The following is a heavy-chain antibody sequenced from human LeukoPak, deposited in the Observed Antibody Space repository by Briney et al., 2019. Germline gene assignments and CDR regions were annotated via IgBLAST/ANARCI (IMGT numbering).Heavy chain of an antibody. CDR1: GFNFIDYS. D-gene: IGHD5-12*01. Sequence: GGSLRLSCAASGFNFIDYSMNWVRQAPGKGLEWISYIGISSGNTKYADSVKGRFTISRDKARNSLYLQMNSQRVEDTAVYYCARDHRYAYDNWGHGTLVNVSS. V-gene: IGHV3-48*01. CDR2: IGISSGNT. J-gene: IGHJ4*01. CDR3: ARDHRYAYDN.